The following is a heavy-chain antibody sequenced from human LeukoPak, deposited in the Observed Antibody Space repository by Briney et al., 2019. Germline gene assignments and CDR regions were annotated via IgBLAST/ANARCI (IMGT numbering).Heavy chain of an antibody. Sequence: GGSLRLSCAASSGFTFSRFWMAWVRQAPGKGWEGVATIKQVGSERHYVDSVKGRFTISRDNAKKSLFLQMSGLRADDTALYYCARGHLAMEAWGQGTLVTVSS. CDR1: GFTFSRFW. V-gene: IGHV3-7*01. J-gene: IGHJ5*02. CDR3: ARGHLAMEA. D-gene: IGHD2-8*01. CDR2: IKQVGSER.